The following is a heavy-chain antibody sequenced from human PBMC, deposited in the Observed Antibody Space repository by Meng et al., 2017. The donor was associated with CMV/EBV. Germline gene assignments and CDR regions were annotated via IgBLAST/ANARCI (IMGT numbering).Heavy chain of an antibody. CDR2: ISSSSSYI. J-gene: IGHJ4*02. CDR1: GLTVSSYR. D-gene: IGHD4-23*01. Sequence: SGLTVSSYRMNWVRQAPGKGLEGVASISSSSSYIEYADSVKGRFTIARDNAKNSLYLQMNSLRAEDTAVYYCARDFFDYGGNEFDYWGQGTLVTVSS. V-gene: IGHV3-21*01. CDR3: ARDFFDYGGNEFDY.